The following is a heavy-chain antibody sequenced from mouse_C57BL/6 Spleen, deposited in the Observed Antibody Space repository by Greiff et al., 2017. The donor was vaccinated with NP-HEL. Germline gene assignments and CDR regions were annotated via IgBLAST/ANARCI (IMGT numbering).Heavy chain of an antibody. Sequence: VQVVESGAELVRPGASVTLSCKASGYTFTDYEMHWVKQTPVHGLEWIGAIDPETGGTAYNQKFKGKAILTADKSSSTAYMELRSLTSEDSAVYYCTLYYDYDNYYAMDYWGQGTSVTVSS. D-gene: IGHD2-4*01. V-gene: IGHV1-15*01. CDR2: IDPETGGT. CDR1: GYTFTDYE. CDR3: TLYYDYDNYYAMDY. J-gene: IGHJ4*01.